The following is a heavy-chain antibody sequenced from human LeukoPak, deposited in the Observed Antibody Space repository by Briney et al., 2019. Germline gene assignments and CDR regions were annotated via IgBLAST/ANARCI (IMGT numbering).Heavy chain of an antibody. CDR3: ASEGSYAGFDI. D-gene: IGHD3-16*01. V-gene: IGHV3-73*01. J-gene: IGHJ3*02. Sequence: GGSLRLSCAASGFTFSGSTMHWVRKASGKGMEWVGRIRSKANTYATTHAASVKGRFTISRDDPKNTAYLQMNSLKPEDTAVYYCASEGSYAGFDIWGQGTMVTVS. CDR2: IRSKANTYAT. CDR1: GFTFSGST.